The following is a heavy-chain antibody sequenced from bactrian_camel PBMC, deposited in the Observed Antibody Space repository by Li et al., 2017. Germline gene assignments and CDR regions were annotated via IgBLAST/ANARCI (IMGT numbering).Heavy chain of an antibody. D-gene: IGHD5*01. V-gene: IGHV3S55*01. J-gene: IGHJ2*01. CDR3: AADVRGRATVESMLNPWSSRYLEL. CDR1: GYTYTRFC. CDR2: IDKDGST. Sequence: HVQLVESGGGPVEAGGSLTLSCAASGYTYTRFCMTWGWFRQAPGKEREPVAGIDKDGSTGYADSVKGRFTISRDNAENTLYLQMNNLGPEDTAMYYCAADVRGRATVESMLNPWSSRYLELWGQGTQVTVS.